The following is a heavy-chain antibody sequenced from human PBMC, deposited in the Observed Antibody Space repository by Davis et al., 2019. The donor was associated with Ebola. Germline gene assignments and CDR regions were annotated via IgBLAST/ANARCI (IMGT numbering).Heavy chain of an antibody. D-gene: IGHD3-3*01. V-gene: IGHV5-10-1*01. Sequence: KVSCKGSGYSFTSYWINWVRQLPGKGLEWMGRIDPIDSYTSYSPSFQGHINISADKSISTAYLQWSSLKASDTAVYYCAGAGWSGHYNFDYWGHGTLVTVSS. CDR1: GYSFTSYW. J-gene: IGHJ4*01. CDR3: AGAGWSGHYNFDY. CDR2: IDPIDSYT.